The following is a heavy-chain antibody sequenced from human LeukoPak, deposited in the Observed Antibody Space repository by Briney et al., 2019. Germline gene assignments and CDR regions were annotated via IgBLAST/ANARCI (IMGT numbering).Heavy chain of an antibody. V-gene: IGHV5-51*01. D-gene: IGHD5-12*01. J-gene: IGHJ4*02. Sequence: GESLKISCKGSGXSFTSYWIGWVRQMPGKGLEWMGIIYPGDSNTRYSPSFQGQVTISADKSISTAYLQWSSLKASDTAMYYCARLPRHGYGRGLYFFNFWGQGTLVTVSS. CDR1: GXSFTSYW. CDR2: IYPGDSNT. CDR3: ARLPRHGYGRGLYFFNF.